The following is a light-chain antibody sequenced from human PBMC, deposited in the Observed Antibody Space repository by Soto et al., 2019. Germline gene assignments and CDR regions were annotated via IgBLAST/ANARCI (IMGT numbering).Light chain of an antibody. Sequence: DIQMTQSPSSLSASVGDRVTITCRASQGVTNDLGWYQQKPGKAPDRLVYAASSLQSGVPSRFSGSGSGTEFTLTISSLQPEDFATYYCLQHNGYPRTFGQGTKVDIK. J-gene: IGKJ1*01. V-gene: IGKV1-17*01. CDR2: AAS. CDR3: LQHNGYPRT. CDR1: QGVTND.